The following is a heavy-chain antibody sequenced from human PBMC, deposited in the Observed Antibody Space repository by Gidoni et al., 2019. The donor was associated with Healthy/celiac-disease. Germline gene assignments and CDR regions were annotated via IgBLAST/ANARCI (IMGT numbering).Heavy chain of an antibody. Sequence: QVQLVESGGGVVQPGRSLRLSCAASGFTFSSYGMHWVRQAPGKGLEWVAVISYDGSNKYYADSVKGRFTISRDNSKNTLYLQMNSLRAEDTAVYYCAKGKSDYDSPVDYWGQGTLVTVSS. V-gene: IGHV3-30*18. CDR3: AKGKSDYDSPVDY. CDR2: ISYDGSNK. J-gene: IGHJ4*02. D-gene: IGHD3-22*01. CDR1: GFTFSSYG.